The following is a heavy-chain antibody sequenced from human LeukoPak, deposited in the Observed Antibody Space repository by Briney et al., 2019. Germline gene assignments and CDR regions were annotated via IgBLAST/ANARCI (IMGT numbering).Heavy chain of an antibody. J-gene: IGHJ4*02. CDR3: AKQAYDSPRTDFDY. CDR2: VSTSGGST. CDR1: GLTFSRYA. Sequence: AGGSLRLSCAASGLTFSRYAMSWVRQAPGKGLEWVSGVSTSGGSTYYADSVKGRFTISRDNSKNTLHLQMNSLRAEDTAIYYCAKQAYDSPRTDFDYWGQGTLVTASS. D-gene: IGHD3-22*01. V-gene: IGHV3-23*01.